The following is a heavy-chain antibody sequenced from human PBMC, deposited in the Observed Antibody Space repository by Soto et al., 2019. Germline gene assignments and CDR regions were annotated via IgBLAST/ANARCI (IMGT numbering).Heavy chain of an antibody. Sequence: QVQLQESGPGLVKPSETLSLTCTVSGASFTTYYWSWVRQPPGKGLEWIGYIFYSGHPKYNPTLTSRLTISADPAKNQMAPGLTAVTAADTAVYSGARGGGGYRVDYWGQGTLVTVSS. CDR1: GASFTTYY. CDR3: ARGGGGYRVDY. D-gene: IGHD3-16*01. CDR2: IFYSGHP. V-gene: IGHV4-59*01. J-gene: IGHJ4*02.